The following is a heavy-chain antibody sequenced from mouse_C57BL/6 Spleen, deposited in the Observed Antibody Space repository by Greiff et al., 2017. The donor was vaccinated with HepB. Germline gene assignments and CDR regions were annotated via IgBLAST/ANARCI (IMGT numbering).Heavy chain of an antibody. CDR3: ARSSGYYPYYFDY. D-gene: IGHD2-3*01. CDR2: IDPSDSYT. J-gene: IGHJ2*01. CDR1: GYTFTSYW. Sequence: VQLQQPGAELVMPGASVKLSCKASGYTFTSYWMHWVKQRPGQGLEWIGEIDPSDSYTNYNQKFKGKSTLTVDKSSSTAYMQLSSLTSEDSAVYYCARSSGYYPYYFDYWGRGTTLTVSS. V-gene: IGHV1-69*01.